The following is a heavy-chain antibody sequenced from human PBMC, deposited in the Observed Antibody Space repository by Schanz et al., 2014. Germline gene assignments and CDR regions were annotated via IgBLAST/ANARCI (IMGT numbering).Heavy chain of an antibody. J-gene: IGHJ4*02. V-gene: IGHV4-59*06. Sequence: QLQLQESGPGLVKPSETLSLTCTVSGGSISSYYWSWIRQSPGKGPEWIGYISYSGRTYYSPSLKSRLTMSVDTSKNQFSLRLSSVTAADTAIYYCSRGECSSTSCHEVAPPDDWGQGTLVTVSS. CDR1: GGSISSYY. CDR3: SRGECSSTSCHEVAPPDD. CDR2: ISYSGRT. D-gene: IGHD2-2*01.